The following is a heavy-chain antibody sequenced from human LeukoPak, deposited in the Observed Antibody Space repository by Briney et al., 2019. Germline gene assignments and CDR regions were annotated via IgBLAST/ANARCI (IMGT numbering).Heavy chain of an antibody. Sequence: PGGSLRLSCAASGFTFSGYAMSWVRQAPGKGLEWVSAISGSGGSTYYADSVKGRFTISRDNSKNTLYLQMNSLRAEDTAVYYCAKHGSGYYSHFDYWGQGTLVTVSS. CDR3: AKHGSGYYSHFDY. V-gene: IGHV3-23*01. D-gene: IGHD3-22*01. CDR1: GFTFSGYA. CDR2: ISGSGGST. J-gene: IGHJ4*02.